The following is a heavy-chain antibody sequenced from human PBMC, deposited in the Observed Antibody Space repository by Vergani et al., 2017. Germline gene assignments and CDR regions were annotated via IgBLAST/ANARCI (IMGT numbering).Heavy chain of an antibody. CDR3: AKYLRDSTDGLPDS. J-gene: IGHJ4*02. CDR1: GVTFSNFS. D-gene: IGHD2-21*02. V-gene: IGHV3-30*02. Sequence: QVQLVESAGGVVQPGGSLRLSCAASGVTFSNFSMHCIRQAPGKGLEWLSYIGKDGINTRYREAVKGRFTVSRDNSKDILYLQMDNLRSEDTALYYCAKYLRDSTDGLPDSWGRETLVIVYS. CDR2: IGKDGINT.